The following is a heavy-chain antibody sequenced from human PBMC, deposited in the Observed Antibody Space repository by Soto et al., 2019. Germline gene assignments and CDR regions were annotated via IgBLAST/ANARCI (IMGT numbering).Heavy chain of an antibody. V-gene: IGHV3-15*01. D-gene: IGHD3-10*01. Sequence: EVQLVESGGGLVKPGGSLRLSCAASGFTFSDVWMNWVRQAPGKGPEWLGRIKSKADGATIDYASPVRGRFSISRDDSENTLFLEMNSLKTEDTAVYYCTTDPTFTLVRTLTGGFFDHWGQGTLVTVSS. CDR2: IKSKADGATI. J-gene: IGHJ4*02. CDR1: GFTFSDVW. CDR3: TTDPTFTLVRTLTGGFFDH.